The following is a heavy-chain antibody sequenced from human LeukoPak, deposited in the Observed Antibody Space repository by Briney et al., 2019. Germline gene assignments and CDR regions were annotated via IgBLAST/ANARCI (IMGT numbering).Heavy chain of an antibody. V-gene: IGHV4-39*01. CDR3: ARGNYCSSTSCYVDY. CDR1: GGSISSSSYY. CDR2: IYYSGST. Sequence: SETLSLTCTVSGGSISSSSYYWRWIRQPPGKGLEWIGSIYYSGSTYYNPSLKSRVTISVDTSKNQFSLKLSSVTAADTAVYYCARGNYCSSTSCYVDYWGQGTLVTVSS. D-gene: IGHD2-2*01. J-gene: IGHJ4*02.